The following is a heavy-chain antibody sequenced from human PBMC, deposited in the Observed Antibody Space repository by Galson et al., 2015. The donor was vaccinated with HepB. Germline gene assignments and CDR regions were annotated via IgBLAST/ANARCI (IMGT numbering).Heavy chain of an antibody. V-gene: IGHV3-30*18. CDR2: ISYDGTNK. CDR3: VKWVFDYYSYLMDV. CDR1: GVIFNNSA. J-gene: IGHJ6*03. D-gene: IGHD3-16*01. Sequence: SLRLSCAVSGVIFNNSAMHWVRQAPARGLEWVAFISYDGTNKFYADSVKGRCTISRDTSSNTLYLRLNSLRHEDTAVYYWVKWVFDYYSYLMDVWGRGTTVIVSS.